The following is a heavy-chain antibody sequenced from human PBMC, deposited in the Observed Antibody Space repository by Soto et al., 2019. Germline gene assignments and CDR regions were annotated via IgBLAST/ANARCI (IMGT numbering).Heavy chain of an antibody. CDR2: IIPIFGTA. D-gene: IGHD3-3*01. V-gene: IGHV1-69*13. J-gene: IGHJ6*02. Sequence: SVKVSCKAFGGTFSSYAISWVRQAPGQGLEWMGGIIPIFGTANYAQKFQGRVTITADESTSTAYMELSSLRSEDTAVYYCANSNYDFWSGSTPLYYYYGMDVWGQGTTVTVSS. CDR3: ANSNYDFWSGSTPLYYYYGMDV. CDR1: GGTFSSYA.